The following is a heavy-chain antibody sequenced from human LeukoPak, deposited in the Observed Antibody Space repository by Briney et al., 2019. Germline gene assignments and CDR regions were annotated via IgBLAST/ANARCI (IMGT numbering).Heavy chain of an antibody. J-gene: IGHJ5*02. CDR3: ASVYYGSGSSPLS. CDR1: GFTFSNYA. D-gene: IGHD3-10*01. Sequence: GGSLRLSCAASGFTFSNYAMIWVRQAPGKGLEWVSSISSSSSYIYYADSVKGRFTISRDNAKNSLYLQMNSLRAEDTAVYYCASVYYGSGSSPLSWGQGTLVTVSS. CDR2: ISSSSSYI. V-gene: IGHV3-21*01.